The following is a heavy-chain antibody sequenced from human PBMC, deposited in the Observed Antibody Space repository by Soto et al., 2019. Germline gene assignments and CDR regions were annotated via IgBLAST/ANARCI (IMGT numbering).Heavy chain of an antibody. CDR2: ISWNSGSI. CDR1: GFTFDDYA. Sequence: RFSCAASGFTFDDYAMHWVRQAPGKGLEWVSGISWNSGSIGYADSVKGRFTISRDNAKNSLYLQMNSLRAEDTALYYCAKDFEDYYDSSGYYVPAFDIWGQGTMVTVSS. J-gene: IGHJ3*02. V-gene: IGHV3-9*01. CDR3: AKDFEDYYDSSGYYVPAFDI. D-gene: IGHD3-22*01.